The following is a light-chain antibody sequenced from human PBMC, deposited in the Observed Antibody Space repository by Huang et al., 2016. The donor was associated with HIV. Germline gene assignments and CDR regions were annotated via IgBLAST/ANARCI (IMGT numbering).Light chain of an antibody. V-gene: IGKV1-39*01. CDR1: QSITTY. Sequence: DIQMTQSPSSLSASVGDRVTITCRASQSITTYLNWYQQKPGKAPTLLIYATDSLQSGVPSRFSGRGSGTKFTLTISSLQPDDFATYYCQQGYTTSWTFGPGTKVE. CDR3: QQGYTTSWT. J-gene: IGKJ1*01. CDR2: ATD.